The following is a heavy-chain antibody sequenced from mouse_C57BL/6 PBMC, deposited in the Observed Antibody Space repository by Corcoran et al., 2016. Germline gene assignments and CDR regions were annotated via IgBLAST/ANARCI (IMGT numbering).Heavy chain of an antibody. D-gene: IGHD2-3*01. CDR3: ASFYDGYYDSMDY. Sequence: QIQLVQSGPELKKPGEKVKISCKASGYTFTTYGMSWVKQAPGKGLKWRGWINTYSGVPTYADDFKGRFAFSLETSASTAYLQINNLKNEDTATYFCASFYDGYYDSMDYWGQGTSVTVSS. CDR2: INTYSGVP. CDR1: GYTFTTYG. J-gene: IGHJ4*01. V-gene: IGHV9-3*01.